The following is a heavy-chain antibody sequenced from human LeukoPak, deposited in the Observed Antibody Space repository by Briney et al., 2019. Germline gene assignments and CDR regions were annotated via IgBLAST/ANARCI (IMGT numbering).Heavy chain of an antibody. D-gene: IGHD6-19*01. CDR2: IIPIFGTA. Sequence: SVKVSCKASGGTFSSYAISWVRQAPGQGLEWMGGIIPIFGTANYAQKFQGRVTITTDESTSTAYMGLSSLRSEDTAVYYCARVDSSGWYGPFDYWGQGTLVTVSS. J-gene: IGHJ4*02. V-gene: IGHV1-69*05. CDR3: ARVDSSGWYGPFDY. CDR1: GGTFSSYA.